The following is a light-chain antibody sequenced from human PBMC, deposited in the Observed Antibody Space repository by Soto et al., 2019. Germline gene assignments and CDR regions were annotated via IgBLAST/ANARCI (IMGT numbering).Light chain of an antibody. Sequence: QSVLTQPPSASGTPGQRVTISCSGSSSNIGSNSVNWYQQVPGTAPKLLIHRDDQRPSGVPDRFSGSKSGTSGSLAISGLRSEDEADYYCAAWDDSLSGPVFGGGTKLTVL. CDR2: RDD. CDR1: SSNIGSNS. CDR3: AAWDDSLSGPV. V-gene: IGLV1-47*01. J-gene: IGLJ2*01.